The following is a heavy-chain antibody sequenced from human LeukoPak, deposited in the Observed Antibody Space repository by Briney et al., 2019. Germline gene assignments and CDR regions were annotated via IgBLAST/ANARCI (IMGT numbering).Heavy chain of an antibody. CDR2: IKYDGREK. J-gene: IGHJ4*02. Sequence: PGGSLRLSCAATGFTFSNYWMSWFRQAPGKRLEWVANIKYDGREKQYVDSVKGRFTISRDNAKNSLFLQMNSLRAEDTAVYYCARYLNSGPEDFWGQGTLVTVSS. D-gene: IGHD1-26*01. CDR3: ARYLNSGPEDF. CDR1: GFTFSNYW. V-gene: IGHV3-7*01.